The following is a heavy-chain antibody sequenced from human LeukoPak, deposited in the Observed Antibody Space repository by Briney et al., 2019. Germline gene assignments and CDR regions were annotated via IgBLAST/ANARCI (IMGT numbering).Heavy chain of an antibody. CDR2: IYYSGST. CDR1: GGSISSGGYY. Sequence: SQTLSLTCTVSGGSISSGGYYWSWIRQHPGKGLEWIGYIYYSGSTYYNPSLKSRVTISVDTSKNQFSLKLSSVTAADMAVYYCARDNYDILTGYYRGWFDPWGQGTLVTVSS. CDR3: ARDNYDILTGYYRGWFDP. D-gene: IGHD3-9*01. V-gene: IGHV4-31*03. J-gene: IGHJ5*02.